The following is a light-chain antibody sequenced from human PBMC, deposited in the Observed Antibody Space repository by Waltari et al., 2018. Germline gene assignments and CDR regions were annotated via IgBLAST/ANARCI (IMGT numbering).Light chain of an antibody. V-gene: IGLV3-27*01. J-gene: IGLJ2*01. CDR2: KYT. Sequence: YDLTQPSSVSVSPGQTATITCSGDVLAEKYVRWFQQKPGQAPTLILYKYTERPSGSPVRFSGSSSGSTVTLTIRGALLEDEADYHCHAAADNNWFFGGGTKLTVL. CDR1: VLAEKY. CDR3: HAAADNNWF.